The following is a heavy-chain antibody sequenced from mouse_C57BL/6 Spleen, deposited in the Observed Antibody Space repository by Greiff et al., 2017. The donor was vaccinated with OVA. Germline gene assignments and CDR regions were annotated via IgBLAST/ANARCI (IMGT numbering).Heavy chain of an antibody. Sequence: QVQLQQPGAELVRPGSSVKLSCKASGYTFTSYWMHWVKQRPIQGLEWIGNIDPSDSETHYNQKFKDKATLTVDKSSSTAYMQLSSLTSEDSAVYYCARDYSNPNWYFDVWGTGTTVTVSS. CDR3: ARDYSNPNWYFDV. CDR1: GYTFTSYW. J-gene: IGHJ1*03. CDR2: IDPSDSET. V-gene: IGHV1-52*01. D-gene: IGHD2-5*01.